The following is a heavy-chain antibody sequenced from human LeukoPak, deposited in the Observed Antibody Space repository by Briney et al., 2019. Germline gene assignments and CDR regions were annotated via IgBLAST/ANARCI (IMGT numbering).Heavy chain of an antibody. CDR3: ARDHSKAYGSGSPPYR. D-gene: IGHD3-10*01. CDR2: ISSSGSTI. J-gene: IGHJ4*02. CDR1: GFTFSSYE. Sequence: GGSLRLSCAASGFTFSSYEMNWVRQAPGKGLEWVSYISSSGSTIYYADSVKGRFTISRDNAKNSLYLQMNSLRAEDTAVYYCARDHSKAYGSGSPPYRWGQGTLVTVSS. V-gene: IGHV3-48*03.